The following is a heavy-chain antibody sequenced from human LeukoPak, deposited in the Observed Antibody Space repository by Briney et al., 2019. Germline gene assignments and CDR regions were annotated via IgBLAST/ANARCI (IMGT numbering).Heavy chain of an antibody. Sequence: PSETLSLTCTVSGGSISSGSYYWSWIRQPAGKGLEWIGRIYTSGSTNYIPSLKSRVTISVDTSKNQFSLKLSSVTAADTAVYYCAREGIVGTTAFDYWGQGTLVTVSS. V-gene: IGHV4-61*02. CDR1: GGSISSGSYY. CDR2: IYTSGST. J-gene: IGHJ4*02. D-gene: IGHD1-26*01. CDR3: AREGIVGTTAFDY.